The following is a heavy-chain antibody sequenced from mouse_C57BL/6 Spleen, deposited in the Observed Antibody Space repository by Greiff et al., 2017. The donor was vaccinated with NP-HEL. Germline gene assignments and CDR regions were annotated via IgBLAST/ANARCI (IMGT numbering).Heavy chain of an antibody. V-gene: IGHV5-17*01. D-gene: IGHD2-4*01. CDR2: ISTGSSST. Sequence: DVQLLESGGGLVKPGASLKLSCAASGYTFTDYGMHWVRQAPEKGLEWVAYISTGSSSTYYAEKVKGRSTISRDNAKNTLFLQMTSLMSEDSAVYYCARRRLQHYAMDYWGQGTSVTVSS. J-gene: IGHJ4*01. CDR1: GYTFTDYG. CDR3: ARRRLQHYAMDY.